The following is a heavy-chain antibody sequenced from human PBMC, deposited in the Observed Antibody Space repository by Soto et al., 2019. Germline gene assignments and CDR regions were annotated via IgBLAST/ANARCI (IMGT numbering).Heavy chain of an antibody. CDR3: ARCADSIGWYAQCYSDY. D-gene: IGHD6-19*01. CDR1: GGSSSGYY. CDR2: INHSGST. J-gene: IGHJ4*02. Sequence: SETLSLTCAVYGGSSSGYYWSWIRQPPGKGLEWIGEINHSGSTNYNPSLKSRVTISVDTSKNQFSLNLSSVTAADTAVYYCARCADSIGWYAQCYSDYWGQGTLVTVSS. V-gene: IGHV4-34*01.